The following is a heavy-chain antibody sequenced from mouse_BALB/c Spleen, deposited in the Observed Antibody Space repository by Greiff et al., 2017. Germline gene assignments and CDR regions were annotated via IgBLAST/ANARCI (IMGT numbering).Heavy chain of an antibody. D-gene: IGHD1-1*01. CDR1: GYTFTSYY. V-gene: IGHV1S81*02. CDR3: TRGNYYGSSSDWFAY. CDR2: INPSNGGT. J-gene: IGHJ3*01. Sequence: VKLMESGAELVKPGASVKLSCKASGYTFTSYYMYWVKQRPGQGLEWIGEINPSNGGTNFNEKFKSKATLTVDKSSSTAYMQLSSLTSEDSAVYYCTRGNYYGSSSDWFAYWGQGTLVTVSA.